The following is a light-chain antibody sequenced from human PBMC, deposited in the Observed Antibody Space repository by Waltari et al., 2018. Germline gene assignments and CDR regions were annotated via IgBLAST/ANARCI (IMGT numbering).Light chain of an antibody. CDR1: NSNIGTNS. CDR3: ASWDDSLTCVL. CDR2: RND. J-gene: IGLJ3*02. Sequence: QSVLTQPPSASGTPGQSVTIFCSGSNSNIGTNSVYWYQQFPGTAPKLLIYRNDQRPSGVPDRFSGSRSGSSASLAISGLRSEDEASYFCASWDDSLTCVLFGGGTKLTV. V-gene: IGLV1-47*01.